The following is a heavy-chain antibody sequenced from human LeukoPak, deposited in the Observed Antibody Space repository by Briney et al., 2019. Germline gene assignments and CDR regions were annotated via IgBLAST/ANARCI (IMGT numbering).Heavy chain of an antibody. J-gene: IGHJ3*02. Sequence: PSETLSLTCTVSGGSISSYYWSWIRQPPGKGLEWIGYIYYSGSTNYNPSLKSRVTISVDTSKNLFSLKLSSVTAADTAVYYCARENSSGWYYRDAFDIWGQGTMVTVSS. CDR1: GGSISSYY. CDR2: IYYSGST. CDR3: ARENSSGWYYRDAFDI. D-gene: IGHD6-19*01. V-gene: IGHV4-59*01.